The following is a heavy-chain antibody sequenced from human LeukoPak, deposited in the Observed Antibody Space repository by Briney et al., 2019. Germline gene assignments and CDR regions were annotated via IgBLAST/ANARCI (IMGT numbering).Heavy chain of an antibody. J-gene: IGHJ4*02. CDR2: INSSGSAM. D-gene: IGHD3-3*01. V-gene: IGHV3-11*04. Sequence: GGSLRLSRAASGFTFSDYSMTWIRQAPGKGPEWVSHINSSGSAMYHADSVRGRFTISRDNAKNSLYLQMNSLRAEDTAVYYCARDFRFLDDYWGQGTLVTVSS. CDR1: GFTFSDYS. CDR3: ARDFRFLDDY.